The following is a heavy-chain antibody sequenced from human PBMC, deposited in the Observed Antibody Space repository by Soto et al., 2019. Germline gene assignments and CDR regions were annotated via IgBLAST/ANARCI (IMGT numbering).Heavy chain of an antibody. V-gene: IGHV4-4*07. CDR3: ARAGVAVAGTAYYYGMDV. Sequence: QVQLQESGPGLVKPSETLSLTCTVSGGSISSYYWNWIRQPAGKGLEWIGRIYTSGSTNYNPSLKSRVTMSVDTSKNQFSLKLSSVTAADTAVYYCARAGVAVAGTAYYYGMDVWGQGTTVTVSS. D-gene: IGHD6-19*01. CDR1: GGSISSYY. J-gene: IGHJ6*02. CDR2: IYTSGST.